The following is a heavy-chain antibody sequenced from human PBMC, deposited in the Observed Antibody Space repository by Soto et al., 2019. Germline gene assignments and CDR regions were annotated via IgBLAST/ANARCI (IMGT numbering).Heavy chain of an antibody. CDR1: GGTFNNYA. J-gene: IGHJ4*02. D-gene: IGHD3-3*01. Sequence: QVQLVQSGAEVKRPGSSVKVSCKASGGTFNNYALSWVRQAPGQGLEWMGGIIPIFGTANYAQKFQGRVTITADESTSTAYMELSSLRCEDTAVYYCARGRLGILEWLLGAYWGQGTLVTVSS. CDR3: ARGRLGILEWLLGAY. V-gene: IGHV1-69*01. CDR2: IIPIFGTA.